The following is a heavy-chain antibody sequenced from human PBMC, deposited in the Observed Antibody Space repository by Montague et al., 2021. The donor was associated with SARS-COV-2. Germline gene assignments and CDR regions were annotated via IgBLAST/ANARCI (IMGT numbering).Heavy chain of an antibody. CDR2: IYYSGST. D-gene: IGHD3-10*01. CDR3: ARLVWFGELSSENWFDP. J-gene: IGHJ5*02. Sequence: SDTLSLTCTVSGGSISSSSNYWGWIRRPPGKGLEWIGSIYYSGSTYYNSSLKSRVTISVDTSKNQFSLKLNSVTAADTAVYYCARLVWFGELSSENWFDPWGQGTLVTVSS. V-gene: IGHV4-39*01. CDR1: GGSISSSSNY.